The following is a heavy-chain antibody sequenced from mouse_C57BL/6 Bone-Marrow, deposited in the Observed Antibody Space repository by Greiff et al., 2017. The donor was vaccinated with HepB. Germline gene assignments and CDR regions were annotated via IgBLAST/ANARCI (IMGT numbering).Heavy chain of an antibody. J-gene: IGHJ1*03. Sequence: QVQLQQSGAELVKPGASVKLSCKASGYTFTSYWMQWVKQRPGQGLEWIGEIDPSDSYTNYNQKFKGKATLTVDTSSSTAYMQLSSLTSEDSAVYFCRWLLWGYFDVWGTGTTVTVSS. V-gene: IGHV1-50*01. CDR1: GYTFTSYW. D-gene: IGHD2-3*01. CDR3: RWLLWGYFDV. CDR2: IDPSDSYT.